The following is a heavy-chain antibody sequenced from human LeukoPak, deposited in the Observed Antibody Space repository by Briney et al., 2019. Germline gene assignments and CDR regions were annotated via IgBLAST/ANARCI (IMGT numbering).Heavy chain of an antibody. D-gene: IGHD4-17*01. CDR3: ARGRHFYGDYDYYYYMDV. J-gene: IGHJ6*03. V-gene: IGHV1-24*01. CDR1: GYTLTELS. Sequence: ASVKVSCKVSGYTLTELSMHWVRQAPGKGLEWMGGFDPEDGETIYAQKFQGRVTMTEDTSTDTAYMELSSLRSEDTAVYYCARGRHFYGDYDYYYYMDVWGKGTTVTVSS. CDR2: FDPEDGET.